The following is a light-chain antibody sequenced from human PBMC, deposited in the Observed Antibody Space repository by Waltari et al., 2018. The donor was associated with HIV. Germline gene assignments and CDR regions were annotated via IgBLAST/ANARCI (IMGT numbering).Light chain of an antibody. CDR3: TTWDDRLNALV. V-gene: IGLV1-44*01. CDR1: RSNIGSNT. CDR2: SNN. Sequence: QSVLTQPPSSSGTPGQTVTISCSGSRSNIGSNTVNCYQHPPGTAPKLLIYSNNVRPSGVPDRFSGFKSGTSASLAISGLQSQDEADYYCTTWDDRLNALVFGGGTEVTVL. J-gene: IGLJ3*02.